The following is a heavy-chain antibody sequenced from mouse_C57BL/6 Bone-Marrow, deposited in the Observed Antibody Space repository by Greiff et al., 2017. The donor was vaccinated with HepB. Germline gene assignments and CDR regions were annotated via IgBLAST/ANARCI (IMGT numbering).Heavy chain of an antibody. J-gene: IGHJ2*01. CDR1: GFTFTDYY. D-gene: IGHD1-1*01. Sequence: EVKLEESGGGLVQPGGSLSLSCAASGFTFTDYYMSWVRQPPGKALEWLGFISNKANGYTTEYSASVKGRFTISRDNSQSILYLQMNALRAEDSATYYCARRDYGSSHDYWGQGTTHTVSS. V-gene: IGHV7-3*01. CDR2: ISNKANGYTT. CDR3: ARRDYGSSHDY.